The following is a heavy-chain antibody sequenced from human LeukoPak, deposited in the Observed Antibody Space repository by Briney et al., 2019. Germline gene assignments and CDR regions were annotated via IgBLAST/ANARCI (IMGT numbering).Heavy chain of an antibody. CDR3: AREASSVGSGAAAGMELGYYYYYYMDV. D-gene: IGHD6-13*01. Sequence: SETLSLTCTVSGGSISSGSYYWSWIRRPAGKGLEWIGRIYTSGSTNYNPSLKSRLTLSVDTSKNQFSLKLSSVTAADTAVYYCAREASSVGSGAAAGMELGYYYYYYMDVWGKGTTVTVSS. V-gene: IGHV4-61*02. CDR1: GGSISSGSYY. J-gene: IGHJ6*03. CDR2: IYTSGST.